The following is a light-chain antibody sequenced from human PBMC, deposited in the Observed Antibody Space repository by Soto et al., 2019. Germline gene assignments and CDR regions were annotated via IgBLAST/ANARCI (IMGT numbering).Light chain of an antibody. J-gene: IGKJ5*01. CDR3: QQYNNWPPYT. Sequence: EIVWTQSPGTLSLSPGARATLSCRASQTVSSYLAWYQQKPGQAPRLLIYAASSRATGIPARFSGSGSWTEFTLTISSLQSEDFAVYYCQQYNNWPPYTFGQGTRLEIK. CDR1: QTVSSY. V-gene: IGKV3-15*01. CDR2: AAS.